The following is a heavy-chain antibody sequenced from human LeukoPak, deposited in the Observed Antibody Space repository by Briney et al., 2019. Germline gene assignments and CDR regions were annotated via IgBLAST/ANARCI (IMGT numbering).Heavy chain of an antibody. D-gene: IGHD3-3*01. CDR3: ARVRLYDFWSGYYQYYFDY. Sequence: ASVKVSCKASGYTFTSYGISWVRQAPGQGLGWMGWVSAYNGNTNYAQKLQGRVTMTTDTSTSTAYMELRSLRSDDTAVYYCARVRLYDFWSGYYQYYFDYWGQGTLVTVSS. J-gene: IGHJ4*02. CDR1: GYTFTSYG. V-gene: IGHV1-18*01. CDR2: VSAYNGNT.